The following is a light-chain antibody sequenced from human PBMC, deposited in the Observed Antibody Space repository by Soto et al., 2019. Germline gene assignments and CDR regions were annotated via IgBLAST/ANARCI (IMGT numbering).Light chain of an antibody. CDR1: QSVSSY. CDR3: QQRRSKHQPT. V-gene: IGKV3-11*02. Sequence: ENVLTQSPATLSLSPGERATLSCRASQSVSSYLAWYQQKPGQAPRLLIYDTAYRATGSPPRCIGGGAGREVTTTISGIEHADFAVYYCQQRRSKHQPTFGPGTKVDIK. J-gene: IGKJ3*01. CDR2: DTA.